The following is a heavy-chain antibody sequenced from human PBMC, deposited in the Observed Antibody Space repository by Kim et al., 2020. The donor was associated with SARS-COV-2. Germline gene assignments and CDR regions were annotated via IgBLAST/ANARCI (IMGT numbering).Heavy chain of an antibody. V-gene: IGHV3-23*01. CDR3: MKGGWGWIWDH. J-gene: IGHJ4*02. Sequence: GGSLRLSCTTSGFTFTGYAMSWVRQAPGKGLEWVSSIDGSDGTTYYVDSVKGRFTISRVNSKNTLYLQMNSLRADDTAVYYCMKGGWGWIWDHWGQGT. CDR1: GFTFTGYA. CDR2: IDGSDGTT. D-gene: IGHD2-2*03.